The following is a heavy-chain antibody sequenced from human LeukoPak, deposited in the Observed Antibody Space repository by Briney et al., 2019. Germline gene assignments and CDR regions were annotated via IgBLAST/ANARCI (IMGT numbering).Heavy chain of an antibody. D-gene: IGHD3-10*01. V-gene: IGHV4-59*08. J-gene: IGHJ5*02. CDR1: GGSISSHY. Sequence: SETLSLTCTVSGGSISSHYWSWIRQPPGKGLEWIGYIYYSGSTNYNPSLKSRVTISVDTSKNQFSLKLSSVTAADTAVYYCAPQRITMVRGVPKNWFDPWGQGTLVTVSS. CDR3: APQRITMVRGVPKNWFDP. CDR2: IYYSGST.